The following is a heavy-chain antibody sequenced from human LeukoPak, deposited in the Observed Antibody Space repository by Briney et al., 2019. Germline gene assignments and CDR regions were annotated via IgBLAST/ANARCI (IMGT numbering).Heavy chain of an antibody. CDR2: ISDSGTFA. D-gene: IGHD3-10*01. CDR3: VRAIGRGPGGHFGY. V-gene: IGHV3-11*05. Sequence: PGGSLRLSCAASGLTFSGTYISWIRQAPGKGLEWVSYISDSGTFAEYTDSVKGRFTISKDNAKNALYLQMNSLRGEDTAVYYCVRAIGRGPGGHFGYWGQGTLVTVSS. CDR1: GLTFSGTY. J-gene: IGHJ4*02.